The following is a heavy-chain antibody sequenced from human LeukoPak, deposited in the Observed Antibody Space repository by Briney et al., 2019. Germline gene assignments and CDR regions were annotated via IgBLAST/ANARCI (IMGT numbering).Heavy chain of an antibody. CDR2: IKEDGSQK. Sequence: PGGSLRLSCAASEFTFNNYWMSWVRQAPGKGLEWVANIKEDGSQKYYVDSVRGRFTISRDNSKNTLYLQMNSLRAEDTAVYYCARPPPGAAAGGYYYYYYMDVWGKGTTVTVSS. V-gene: IGHV3-7*01. J-gene: IGHJ6*03. CDR3: ARPPPGAAAGGYYYYYYMDV. D-gene: IGHD6-13*01. CDR1: EFTFNNYW.